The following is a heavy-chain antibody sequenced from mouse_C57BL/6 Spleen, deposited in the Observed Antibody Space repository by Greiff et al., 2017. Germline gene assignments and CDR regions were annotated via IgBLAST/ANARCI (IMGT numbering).Heavy chain of an antibody. J-gene: IGHJ2*01. CDR2: IYPSDSET. CDR3: AGSGYYYGSRSYYFGY. D-gene: IGHD1-1*01. Sequence: VQLQQPGAELVRPGPSVKLSCNASGYTFTSYWMDWVKQRPGQGLEWIGNIYPSDSETHYNQKFKDKATLTVDKSSSTAYMQLSSLTSEDSAVYYCAGSGYYYGSRSYYFGYWGQGTTLTVSS. CDR1: GYTFTSYW. V-gene: IGHV1-61*01.